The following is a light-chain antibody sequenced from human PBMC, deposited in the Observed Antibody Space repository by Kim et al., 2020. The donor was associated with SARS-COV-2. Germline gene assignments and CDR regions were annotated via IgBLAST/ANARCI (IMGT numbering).Light chain of an antibody. Sequence: SYELTQPPSLSVAPGKTAQITCGGNNLGSKGVHWYQQKPGQAPVLVISFDRDRPSGIPERFSGSNPGTTATLTISRVEAGEEAVDYCQVWDGSSDHWVFGGGTQLTVL. V-gene: IGLV3-21*04. CDR3: QVWDGSSDHWV. CDR2: FDR. CDR1: NLGSKG. J-gene: IGLJ3*02.